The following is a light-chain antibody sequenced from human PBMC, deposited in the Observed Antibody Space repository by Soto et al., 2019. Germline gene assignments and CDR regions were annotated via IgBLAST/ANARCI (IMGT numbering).Light chain of an antibody. CDR2: DNN. CDR1: SSNIGNNY. J-gene: IGLJ2*01. CDR3: ATWDGSLPGEV. V-gene: IGLV1-51*01. Sequence: QSVLTQSPSVSAAPGQKVTISCSGSSSNIGNNYVSWDQQLPGTAHKLLIYDNNKRPSGIPDRFSGSKSGTSGTLDITGRQTGDEADYYCATWDGSLPGEVFGGGTKLTVL.